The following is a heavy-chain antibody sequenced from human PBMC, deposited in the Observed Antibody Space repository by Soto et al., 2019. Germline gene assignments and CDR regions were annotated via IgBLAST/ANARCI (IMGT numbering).Heavy chain of an antibody. CDR3: ARGADYGDYYVYYMDV. Sequence: QVQLQESGPGLVKPSETLSLTCTVSGGSISSYYWSWIRQPPGKGLEWIGYIYYSGSTNYNPSLNRRVTISVDTSKNQFSLKLSSVTAADTAVYYCARGADYGDYYVYYMDVWGKGTTVTVSS. CDR1: GGSISSYY. CDR2: IYYSGST. J-gene: IGHJ6*03. D-gene: IGHD4-17*01. V-gene: IGHV4-59*01.